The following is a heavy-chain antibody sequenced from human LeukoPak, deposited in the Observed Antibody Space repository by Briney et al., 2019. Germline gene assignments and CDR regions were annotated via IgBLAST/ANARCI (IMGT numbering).Heavy chain of an antibody. CDR2: LSSSGSTL. CDR3: ARELMRIACRGAFYF. Sequence: GGSLRLSCAASGFTFSDHSMNWVRQTPRKGLEWVSCLSSSGSTLYYADSVKGRLTSSRDNATISLYLQMNSLRAEDTAVYYCARELMRIACRGAFYFWGQGTLVTVSS. CDR1: GFTFSDHS. D-gene: IGHD6-13*01. J-gene: IGHJ4*02. V-gene: IGHV3-48*04.